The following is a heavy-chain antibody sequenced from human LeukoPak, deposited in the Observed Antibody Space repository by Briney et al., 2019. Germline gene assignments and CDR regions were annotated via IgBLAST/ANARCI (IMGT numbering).Heavy chain of an antibody. D-gene: IGHD2-15*01. CDR3: ARDPRIVVVAATHWFDP. Sequence: ASVKVSCKASGYTFTSYGISWVRQAPGQGLEWMGWISAYNGNTNYAQKLQGRVTMTTDTPTSTAYMELRSLRSDDTAVYYCARDPRIVVVAATHWFDPWGQGTLVTVSS. V-gene: IGHV1-18*01. CDR1: GYTFTSYG. CDR2: ISAYNGNT. J-gene: IGHJ5*02.